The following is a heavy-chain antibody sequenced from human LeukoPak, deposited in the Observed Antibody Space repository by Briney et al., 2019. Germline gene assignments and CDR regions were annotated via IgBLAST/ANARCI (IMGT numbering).Heavy chain of an antibody. CDR2: IDVDNGGT. Sequence: ASVKDSCKASGYTFTGYYIHWVRQAPGQGLEWMGWIDVDNGGTKYAQNFQGRVTMTRDTPVTTAYMDLIRLKSDDTAVYYCAPRGGSASLHFDSWGQGTLVTVSS. D-gene: IGHD3-16*01. V-gene: IGHV1-2*02. J-gene: IGHJ4*02. CDR1: GYTFTGYY. CDR3: APRGGSASLHFDS.